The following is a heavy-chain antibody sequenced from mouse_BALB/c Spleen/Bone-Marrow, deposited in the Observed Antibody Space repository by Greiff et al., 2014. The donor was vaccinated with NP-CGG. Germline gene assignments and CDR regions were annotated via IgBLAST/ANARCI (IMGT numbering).Heavy chain of an antibody. Sequence: VQLQQSGPELVKPGASVKMSCKASGYTFTDYVIRWVKQRTGQGLEWIGEIYPGSGSTYYNEKFKGKATLTADKSSNTAYMQLSSLTSEDSAVYFCEYYVSSFFGYWGQGTTLTVSS. CDR1: GYTFTDYV. CDR2: IYPGSGST. J-gene: IGHJ2*01. D-gene: IGHD1-1*01. CDR3: EYYVSSFFGY. V-gene: IGHV1-83*01.